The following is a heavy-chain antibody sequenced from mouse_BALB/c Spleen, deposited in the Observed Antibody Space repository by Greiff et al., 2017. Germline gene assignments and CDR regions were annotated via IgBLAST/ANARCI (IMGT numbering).Heavy chain of an antibody. CDR1: GYSITSDYA. V-gene: IGHV3-2*02. Sequence: EVKLMESGPGLVKPSQSLSLTCTVTGYSITSDYAWNWIRQFPGNKLEWMGYISYSGSTSYNPSLKSRISITRDTSKNQFFLQLNSVTTEDTATYYCARGLYDGYYEFAYWGQGTLVTVSA. J-gene: IGHJ3*01. CDR2: ISYSGST. D-gene: IGHD2-3*01. CDR3: ARGLYDGYYEFAY.